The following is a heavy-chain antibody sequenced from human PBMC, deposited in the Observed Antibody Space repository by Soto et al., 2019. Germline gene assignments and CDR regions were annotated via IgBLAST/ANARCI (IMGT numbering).Heavy chain of an antibody. CDR2: IIPIFGTA. D-gene: IGHD3-22*01. Sequence: QVQLVQSGAEVKKPGSSVKVSCKASGGTFSSYAISWVRQAPGQGLEWMGGIIPIFGTANYAQKFQGRVTITADESTSTAYMELSSLRSEDTAVYYCARDLRPNYYDSSGLAYWGQGTLVTVSS. CDR1: GGTFSSYA. J-gene: IGHJ4*02. V-gene: IGHV1-69*12. CDR3: ARDLRPNYYDSSGLAY.